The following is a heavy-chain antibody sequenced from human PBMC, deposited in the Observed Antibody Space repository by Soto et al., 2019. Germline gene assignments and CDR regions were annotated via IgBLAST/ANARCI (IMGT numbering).Heavy chain of an antibody. J-gene: IGHJ4*02. Sequence: GASVKVSCKASGYTFTSYAMHWVRQAPGQRLEWMGWINAGNGNRKYSQKFQGRVTITRDTSASTAYMELSSLRSEDTAVYYCARDSPPLDYWGQGTLVTVSS. CDR3: ARDSPPLDY. V-gene: IGHV1-3*01. CDR1: GYTFTSYA. CDR2: INAGNGNR.